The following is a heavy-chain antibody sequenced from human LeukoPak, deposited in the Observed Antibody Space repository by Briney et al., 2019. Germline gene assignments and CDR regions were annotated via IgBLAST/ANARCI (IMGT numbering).Heavy chain of an antibody. CDR1: GGSFSGYY. Sequence: SETLSLTCAVYGGSFSGYYWTWSRQPPGKGLEWIGEINHSGSSNYNPSLKSRVTISVDTSKNQFSLKLTSVTAADTAVYYCARSYNRVVLLYYWGQGTLVTVSS. V-gene: IGHV4-34*01. CDR3: ARSYNRVVLLYY. CDR2: INHSGSS. D-gene: IGHD3-10*01. J-gene: IGHJ4*02.